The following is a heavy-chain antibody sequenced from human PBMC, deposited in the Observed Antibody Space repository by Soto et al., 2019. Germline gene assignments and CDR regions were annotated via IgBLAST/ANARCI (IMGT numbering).Heavy chain of an antibody. CDR2: IYHSGST. V-gene: IGHV4-30-2*01. D-gene: IGHD3-16*02. CDR3: AREVLVRNRYFNWFDH. Sequence: SETLSLTCAVSGGCISSGGYSWSWIQHPPGKGLEWIGYIYHSGSTYYNPSLKSRVTISVDRSKNQFSLKLSSVTAADTAVYYCAREVLVRNRYFNWFDHWGHGTMVTISP. CDR1: GGCISSGGYS. J-gene: IGHJ5*02.